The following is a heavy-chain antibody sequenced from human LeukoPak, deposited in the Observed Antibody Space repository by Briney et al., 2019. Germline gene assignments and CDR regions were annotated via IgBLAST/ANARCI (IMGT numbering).Heavy chain of an antibody. CDR3: AKAPHSGFGESYYSDY. CDR1: GFTFDDYA. Sequence: PGRSLRLSCAASGFTFDDYAMHWVRQAPGKGLEWVSGISWNSGSIGYADSVKGRFTISRDNAKNSLYLQMNSLRAEDMALYYCAKAPHSGFGESYYSDYWGQGTLVTVSS. V-gene: IGHV3-9*03. J-gene: IGHJ4*02. CDR2: ISWNSGSI. D-gene: IGHD3-10*01.